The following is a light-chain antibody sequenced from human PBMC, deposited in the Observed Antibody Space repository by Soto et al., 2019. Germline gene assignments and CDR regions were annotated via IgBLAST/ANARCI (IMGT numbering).Light chain of an antibody. CDR3: ATWDRSLSVGV. CDR2: DND. Sequence: QSVLTQPPSVSAAPGQKVTISCSGSSSNIGNNYVFWYQQLPGTAPKLLIYDNDKRTSGIPDRCSGSKSGTSATLGITGLQTGDEADYYCATWDRSLSVGVFGGGTKLTVL. J-gene: IGLJ2*01. V-gene: IGLV1-51*01. CDR1: SSNIGNNY.